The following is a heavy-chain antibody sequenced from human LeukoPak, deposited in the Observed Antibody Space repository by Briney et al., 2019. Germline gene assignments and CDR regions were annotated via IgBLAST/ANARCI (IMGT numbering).Heavy chain of an antibody. CDR3: ARPRSYEAFDI. J-gene: IGHJ3*02. D-gene: IGHD6-6*01. V-gene: IGHV3-74*01. Sequence: PGGSLRLSCAASGFTFSSYWMHWVRKAPGKGLVWVSRINSDGRNTNYADSVKGRFTISRDNAKNTLFLQMNSLRAEDTAVYYCARPRSYEAFDIWGQGTMVTVSS. CDR1: GFTFSSYW. CDR2: INSDGRNT.